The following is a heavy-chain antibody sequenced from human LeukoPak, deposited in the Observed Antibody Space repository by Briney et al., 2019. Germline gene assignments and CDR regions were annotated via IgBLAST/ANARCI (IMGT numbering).Heavy chain of an antibody. CDR1: GFTFSSYG. Sequence: GRSLRLSCAASGFTFSSYGMHWVRQAPGKGLEWVAFIRYDGSNKYYADSVKGRFTISRDNSKNTLYLQMNSLRAEDTAVYYCAKDEEGYFDYWGQGTLVTVSS. J-gene: IGHJ4*02. V-gene: IGHV3-30*02. CDR2: IRYDGSNK. CDR3: AKDEEGYFDY.